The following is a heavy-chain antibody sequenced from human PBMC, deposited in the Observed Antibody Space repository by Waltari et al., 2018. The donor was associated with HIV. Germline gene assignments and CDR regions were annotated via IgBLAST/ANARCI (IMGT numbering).Heavy chain of an antibody. CDR1: GFTFSSYA. V-gene: IGHV3-30-3*01. CDR2: ISYNETNK. Sequence: QVQVVESGGAVVQPGRSLSLSCAASGFTFSSYAMHWVRHAPGKGLVWVAVISYNETNKFYGDSVKGRFTISRDNSKNTLYLQMNSLRAEDTAVYYCARIGTYYDMDVWGQGTTVTVSS. D-gene: IGHD1-1*01. CDR3: ARIGTYYDMDV. J-gene: IGHJ6*02.